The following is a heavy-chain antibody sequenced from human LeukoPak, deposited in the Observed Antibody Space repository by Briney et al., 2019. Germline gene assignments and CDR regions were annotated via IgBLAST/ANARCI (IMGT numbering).Heavy chain of an antibody. CDR1: GYTFTSYY. CDR3: ARDISYYDSSGYSSSHFDY. CDR2: INPSGGST. Sequence: ASVKVSCKASGYTFTSYYMHWVRQAPGQGLEWMGIINPSGGSTSYAQKFQGGVTMTRDTSTSTVYMELSSLRSEDTAVYYCARDISYYDSSGYSSSHFDYWGQGTLVTVSS. J-gene: IGHJ4*02. V-gene: IGHV1-46*01. D-gene: IGHD3-22*01.